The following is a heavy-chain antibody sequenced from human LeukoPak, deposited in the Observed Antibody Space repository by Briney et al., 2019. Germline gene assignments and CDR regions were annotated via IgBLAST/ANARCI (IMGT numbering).Heavy chain of an antibody. D-gene: IGHD3-22*01. V-gene: IGHV4-38-2*01. CDR1: GYSISSGDY. J-gene: IGHJ4*02. CDR2: IYHSGST. Sequence: SETLSLTCAVSGYSISSGDYWGWIRRSPGKGLEWIGSIYHSGSTYYNPSLKSRVTISVDTSKNQFSLKLSSVTAADTAVYYCARHRYYYDSSGYAFDQWGQGTLVTVSS. CDR3: ARHRYYYDSSGYAFDQ.